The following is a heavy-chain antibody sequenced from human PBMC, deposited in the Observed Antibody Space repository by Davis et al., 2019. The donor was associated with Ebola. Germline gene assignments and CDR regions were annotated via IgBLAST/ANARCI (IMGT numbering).Heavy chain of an antibody. J-gene: IGHJ6*02. CDR2: INHSGST. CDR1: GGSFSGYY. D-gene: IGHD2-2*01. Sequence: MPSETLSLTCAVYGGSFSGYYWSWIRQPPGKGLEWIGEINHSGSTNYNPSLKSRVTISVDTSKNQFSLKLSSVTAADTAVYYCARGDCSSTSCWAYYYYGMDVWGQGTTVTVSS. V-gene: IGHV4-34*01. CDR3: ARGDCSSTSCWAYYYYGMDV.